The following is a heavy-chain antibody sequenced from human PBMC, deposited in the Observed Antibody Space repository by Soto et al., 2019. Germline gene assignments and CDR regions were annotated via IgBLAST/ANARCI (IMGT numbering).Heavy chain of an antibody. Sequence: WWSLRLSCSASVFNFNGYTINWVRQAPGKRLEWLSSISSSGYIFSTDSVRGRFTISRDNAKNSVYLQINSLRAEDTAVYFCARDCSGGSCYPGMDVWGQGTTVTVSS. D-gene: IGHD2-15*01. CDR1: VFNFNGYT. J-gene: IGHJ6*02. V-gene: IGHV3-21*01. CDR3: ARDCSGGSCYPGMDV. CDR2: ISSSGYI.